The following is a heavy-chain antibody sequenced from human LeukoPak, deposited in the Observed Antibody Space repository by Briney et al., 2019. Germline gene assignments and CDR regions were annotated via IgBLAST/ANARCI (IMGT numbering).Heavy chain of an antibody. Sequence: ASETLSLTCTVSGGSISSYYWSWIRQPAGKGLEWIGRIYTTGSTNYNPSLRSRLTISVDTSKNQFSLKLRSVTAADTAVYYCARIKCGGDCRGYYYYYHMDVWGKGTTVTISS. CDR1: GGSISSYY. V-gene: IGHV4-4*07. CDR2: IYTTGST. J-gene: IGHJ6*03. CDR3: ARIKCGGDCRGYYYYYHMDV. D-gene: IGHD2-21*02.